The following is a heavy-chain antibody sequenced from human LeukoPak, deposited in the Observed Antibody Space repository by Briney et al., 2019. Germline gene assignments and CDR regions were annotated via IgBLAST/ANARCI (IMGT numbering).Heavy chain of an antibody. Sequence: GGSLRLSCAASGFTFSSYGMHWVRQAPGKGLEWVAVISYDGSNKYYADSVKGRFTISRDNSKNTLYLQMNSLRAEDTAVYYCAKTACEYCTSLNWSDPWGQGTLVTVSS. CDR1: GFTFSSYG. CDR2: ISYDGSNK. V-gene: IGHV3-30*18. J-gene: IGHJ5*02. CDR3: AKTACEYCTSLNWSDP. D-gene: IGHD2/OR15-2a*01.